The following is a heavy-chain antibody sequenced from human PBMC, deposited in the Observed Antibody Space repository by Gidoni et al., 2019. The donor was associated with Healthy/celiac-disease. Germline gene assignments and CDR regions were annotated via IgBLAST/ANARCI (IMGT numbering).Heavy chain of an antibody. CDR2: IYYSGST. CDR1: GGSISSGGYY. D-gene: IGHD3-10*01. CDR3: ARARVVRGVDVNWFDP. V-gene: IGHV4-31*03. J-gene: IGHJ5*02. Sequence: QVQLQESGPGLVKPSQTLSLTCTVSGGSISSGGYYWSWIRSTQGRAWSGFGYIYYSGSTYYNPSLKSRVTISVDTSKNQFSLKLSSVTAADTAVYYCARARVVRGVDVNWFDPWGQGTLVTVSS.